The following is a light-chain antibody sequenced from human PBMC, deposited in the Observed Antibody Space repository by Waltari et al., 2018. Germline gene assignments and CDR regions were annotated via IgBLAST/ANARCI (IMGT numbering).Light chain of an antibody. J-gene: IGLJ2*01. V-gene: IGLV2-14*03. CDR1: SSDVGGYNY. CDR2: DVS. Sequence: QPALTQPASVSGSPGQSIPISCTGTSSDVGGYNYVSWYQQHPGKAPKLMIYDVSNRPSGISNRFSGSKSGNTASLTISGLQPEDEADYYCSSYTSSTTLVFGGGTKLTVL. CDR3: SSYTSSTTLV.